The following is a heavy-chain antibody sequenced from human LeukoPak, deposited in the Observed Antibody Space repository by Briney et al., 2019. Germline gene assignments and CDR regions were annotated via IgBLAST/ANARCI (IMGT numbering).Heavy chain of an antibody. Sequence: PGGSLRLSCAASGFTFSSSWMSWARQAPGKGLECVANIKQDGSEKYYVDSVKGRFTISRDNAKNSLYLQMNSLRAEDSAVYYCASGSYFDYRGQGTLVTVSS. CDR3: ASGSYFDY. CDR1: GFTFSSSW. J-gene: IGHJ4*02. D-gene: IGHD1-26*01. V-gene: IGHV3-7*01. CDR2: IKQDGSEK.